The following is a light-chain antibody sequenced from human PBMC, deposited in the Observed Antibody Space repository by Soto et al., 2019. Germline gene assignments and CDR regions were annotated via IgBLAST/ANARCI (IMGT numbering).Light chain of an antibody. CDR2: EVS. V-gene: IGLV2-14*01. CDR3: ISYTTSSTVV. CDR1: SSDVGSYKY. J-gene: IGLJ2*01. Sequence: QSALTQPASVSGSPGQSITISCTGTSSDVGSYKYVSWYQHYPGKAPKLIIYEVSNRPSGVSVRFSGSKSGNTASLTISGLQAEDEADYYCISYTTSSTVVFGGGTKLTVL.